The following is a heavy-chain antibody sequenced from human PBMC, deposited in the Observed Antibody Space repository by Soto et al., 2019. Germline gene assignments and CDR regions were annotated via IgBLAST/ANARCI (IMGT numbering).Heavy chain of an antibody. CDR3: ARVGSGSGSFDY. V-gene: IGHV4-59*01. Sequence: SETLSLTCTVSGGSISSYYWSWIRQPPGKGLEWIGYIYYSGSTNYNPSLKSRVTISVDTSKNQFSLKLSSVTAADTAVYYCARVGSGSGSFDYWGQGTMVTVYS. CDR1: GGSISSYY. CDR2: IYYSGST. D-gene: IGHD3-10*01. J-gene: IGHJ4*02.